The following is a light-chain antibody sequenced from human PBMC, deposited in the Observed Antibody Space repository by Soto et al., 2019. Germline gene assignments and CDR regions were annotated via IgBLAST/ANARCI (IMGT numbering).Light chain of an antibody. Sequence: EIVLTQSPGTLSMSPGERATLSCRASQSVGTYLAWYQQKPGQGPRLLIYGASSRATDIPVRFSGSGSGTDFALTISRLEPEDFAVYSCQQYVSIPLTFGGGTKVDIK. CDR2: GAS. CDR1: QSVGTY. V-gene: IGKV3-20*01. J-gene: IGKJ4*01. CDR3: QQYVSIPLT.